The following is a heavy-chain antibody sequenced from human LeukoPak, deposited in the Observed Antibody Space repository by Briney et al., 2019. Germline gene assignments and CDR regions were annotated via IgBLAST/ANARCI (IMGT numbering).Heavy chain of an antibody. CDR3: ARDDSSKNRGSFNWFDP. J-gene: IGHJ5*02. Sequence: KSGGSLRLSCAASGFTFSSYSMNWVRQAPGKGLEWVSSISSTSSYIYYADSVKGRFTISRDNAENSLYLQMNSLRAENTAVYYCARDDSSKNRGSFNWFDPWGKGTLVTVS. CDR1: GFTFSSYS. CDR2: ISSTSSYI. V-gene: IGHV3-21*01. D-gene: IGHD1-26*01.